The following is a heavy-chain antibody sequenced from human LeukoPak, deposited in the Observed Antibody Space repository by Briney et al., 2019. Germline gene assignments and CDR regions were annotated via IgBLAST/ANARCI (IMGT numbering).Heavy chain of an antibody. D-gene: IGHD5-12*01. J-gene: IGHJ4*02. CDR3: ARKHLGYSGYDFVDY. CDR2: ISSSSSYT. Sequence: GGSLRLSCAASGFTFSDYYMSWIRQAPGKGLEWVSYISSSSSYTNYADSVKGRFTISRDNAKHSLYLQMNSLRAEDTAVYYCARKHLGYSGYDFVDYWGQGTLVTVSS. V-gene: IGHV3-11*06. CDR1: GFTFSDYY.